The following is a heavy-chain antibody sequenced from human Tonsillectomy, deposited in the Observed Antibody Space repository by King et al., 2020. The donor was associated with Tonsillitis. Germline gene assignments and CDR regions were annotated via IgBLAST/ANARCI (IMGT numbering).Heavy chain of an antibody. CDR1: GFTFSSHA. CDR3: AKDSSGWYDLWFDP. Sequence: VQLVESGGGLVQPGGSLRLSCAASGFTFSSHAMSWVRQAPGKGLEWVSAISGSGGSTFYADSVKGRFTSSRDSSKNTLYLQMNSLRAEDTAVYYCAKDSSGWYDLWFDPWGQGTLVTVSS. CDR2: ISGSGGST. D-gene: IGHD6-19*01. J-gene: IGHJ5*02. V-gene: IGHV3-23*04.